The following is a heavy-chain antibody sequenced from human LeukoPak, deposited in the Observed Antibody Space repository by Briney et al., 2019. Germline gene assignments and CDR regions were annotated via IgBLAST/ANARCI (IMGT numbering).Heavy chain of an antibody. CDR2: IYYSGST. V-gene: IGHV4-59*01. Sequence: SETLSLTCTVSGGSISSYYWSWIRQPPGKGLEWIGDIYYSGSTNYNPSLKSRVTISVDTSKNQFSLKLSSVTAADTAVYYCARLYYDILTGYPLFDYWGQGTLVTVSS. J-gene: IGHJ4*02. CDR3: ARLYYDILTGYPLFDY. D-gene: IGHD3-9*01. CDR1: GGSISSYY.